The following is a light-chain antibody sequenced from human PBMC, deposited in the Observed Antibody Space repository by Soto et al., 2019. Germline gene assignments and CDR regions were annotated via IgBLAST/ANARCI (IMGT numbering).Light chain of an antibody. V-gene: IGLV2-14*01. CDR1: SSDVGGYTF. CDR2: DVS. J-gene: IGLJ1*01. CDR3: SSFTSRKTYV. Sequence: QSALTQPASVSASPGQSIAISCTGTSSDVGGYTFVSWYQQHPGKAPKLMIYDVSNRPSGISNRFSGSKSGNTASLTISGLQAEDEADYYCSSFTSRKTYVFGTGTKDTVL.